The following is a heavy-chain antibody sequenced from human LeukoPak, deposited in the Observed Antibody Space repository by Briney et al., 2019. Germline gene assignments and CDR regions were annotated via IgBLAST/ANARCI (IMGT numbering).Heavy chain of an antibody. CDR1: GYTFISFD. Sequence: VASVKVSCEASGYTFISFDIDWVRQATGQGLEWMGWMSPKSGNTDYAQKFQGRVTMTRNTSINTVYLELSSLRSDDTAVYFCARGVGGLGNMDVWGEGTTVIVSS. J-gene: IGHJ6*03. CDR2: MSPKSGNT. CDR3: ARGVGGLGNMDV. V-gene: IGHV1-8*01. D-gene: IGHD3-16*01.